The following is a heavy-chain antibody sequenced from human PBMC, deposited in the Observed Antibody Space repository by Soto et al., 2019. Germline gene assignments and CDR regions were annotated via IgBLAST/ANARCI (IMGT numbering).Heavy chain of an antibody. Sequence: GGSLRLSCAASGFTFSSYGMHWVRQAPGKGLEWVAVIWYDGSNKYYADSVKGRFTISRDNSKNTLYLQMNSLRAEDTAVYYCARDLQVGWDYYYGMDVWGQGT. J-gene: IGHJ6*02. V-gene: IGHV3-33*01. CDR1: GFTFSSYG. CDR2: IWYDGSNK. CDR3: ARDLQVGWDYYYGMDV. D-gene: IGHD2-8*02.